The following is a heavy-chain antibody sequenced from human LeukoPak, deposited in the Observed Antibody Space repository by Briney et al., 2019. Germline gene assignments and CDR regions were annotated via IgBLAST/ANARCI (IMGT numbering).Heavy chain of an antibody. CDR2: INHSGST. Sequence: PSETLSLTCAVYGGSFSGYYWSWIRQPPGKGLEGIGEINHSGSTNYNPSLKSRVTISVDTSKNQFSLKLSSVTAADTAVYYCARSAPTSIRVSTYFQHWGQGTLVTVSS. J-gene: IGHJ1*01. V-gene: IGHV4-34*01. CDR3: ARSAPTSIRVSTYFQH. CDR1: GGSFSGYY. D-gene: IGHD3-16*01.